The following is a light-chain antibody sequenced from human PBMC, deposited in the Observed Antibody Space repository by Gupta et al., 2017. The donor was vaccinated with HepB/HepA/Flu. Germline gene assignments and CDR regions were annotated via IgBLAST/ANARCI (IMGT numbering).Light chain of an antibody. CDR2: AAS. CDR1: QSISNY. Sequence: DIQMTQSPSSRSAYGGDRVTITCRASQSISNYLNWYQQKPGKAPKLLIYAASSLQSRVPSRSSSSGSRTDITLTISSLHPEYVATYCCQQGYRSPLTFGGGTKVEIK. J-gene: IGKJ4*01. CDR3: QQGYRSPLT. V-gene: IGKV1-39*01.